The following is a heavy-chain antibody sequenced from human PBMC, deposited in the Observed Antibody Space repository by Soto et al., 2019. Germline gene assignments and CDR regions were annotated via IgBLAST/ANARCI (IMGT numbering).Heavy chain of an antibody. V-gene: IGHV5-10-1*01. D-gene: IGHD6-6*01. Sequence: GESLKISCKGSGYSFTSYWITWVRQMPGKGLEWMGKIDPSDSYSTYSPSLQGHVTISADKPIITAYLQWSSLKASDTAMYYCARQEGSSSDFYYYGMDVWGQGTTVTVPS. CDR2: IDPSDSYS. CDR3: ARQEGSSSDFYYYGMDV. J-gene: IGHJ6*02. CDR1: GYSFTSYW.